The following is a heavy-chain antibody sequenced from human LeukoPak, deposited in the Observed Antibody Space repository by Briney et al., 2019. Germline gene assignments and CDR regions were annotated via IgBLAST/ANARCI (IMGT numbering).Heavy chain of an antibody. CDR1: GYTFTSYG. Sequence: GASVKVSCKASGYTFTSYGISWVRQAPGQGLEWMGWISAYNGNTNYAQKLQGRVTMTTDTSTSTAYMELRSLRSDDTAVYYCARVPLPWGGSPVFMGGYDNWGQGTLVTVSS. D-gene: IGHD5-12*01. J-gene: IGHJ4*02. CDR3: ARVPLPWGGSPVFMGGYDN. CDR2: ISAYNGNT. V-gene: IGHV1-18*01.